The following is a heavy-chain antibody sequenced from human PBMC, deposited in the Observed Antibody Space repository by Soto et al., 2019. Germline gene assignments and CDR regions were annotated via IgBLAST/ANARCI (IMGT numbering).Heavy chain of an antibody. Sequence: EVQLVESGGGLVQPGGSLRLSCAASGFTFAKYWMHWVRQAPGKGLVWVARIETDGTTQTYADSVEGRFTISRDNAKNTLYLHMNSLRAEDTAVYYCGRQAALWEKVDFRGHGTPVTVSP. CDR2: IETDGTTQ. CDR3: GRQAALWEKVDF. CDR1: GFTFAKYW. V-gene: IGHV3-74*02. J-gene: IGHJ1*01. D-gene: IGHD3-10*01.